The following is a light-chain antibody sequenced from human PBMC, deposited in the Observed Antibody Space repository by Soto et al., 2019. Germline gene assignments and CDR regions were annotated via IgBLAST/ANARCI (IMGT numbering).Light chain of an antibody. CDR3: QQFGSSTPHT. J-gene: IGKJ2*01. Sequence: EIVMTQSPGTLSLSPGERATISCRASQVIGSRYLAWYHQKSGQAPRLLIYGASNRATGIPDRFSGSGSGTDFTLTISRLEPADFGVYYCQQFGSSTPHTFGQGTKLEIK. CDR2: GAS. V-gene: IGKV3-20*01. CDR1: QVIGSRY.